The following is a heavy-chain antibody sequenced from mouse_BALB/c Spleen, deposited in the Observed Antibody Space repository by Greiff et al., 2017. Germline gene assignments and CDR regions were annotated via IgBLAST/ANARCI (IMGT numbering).Heavy chain of an antibody. CDR3: ARKGDGNYYDAMDY. CDR1: GFSLTSYG. D-gene: IGHD2-3*01. CDR2: IWSGGST. Sequence: VQLQQSGPGLVQPSQSLSITCTASGFSLTSYGVHWVRQSPGKGLEWLGMIWSGGSTDYNAAFISRLSISKDNSTSQVFFKMNSMQANDTAIFYCARKGDGNYYDAMDYWGQGTSVTVPA. V-gene: IGHV2-2*02. J-gene: IGHJ4*01.